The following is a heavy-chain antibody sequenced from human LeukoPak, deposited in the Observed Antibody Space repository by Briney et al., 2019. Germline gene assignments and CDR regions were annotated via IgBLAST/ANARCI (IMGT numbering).Heavy chain of an antibody. V-gene: IGHV3-21*01. D-gene: IGHD3-10*01. J-gene: IGHJ4*02. CDR3: ARDPEYGSGSYDY. Sequence: PGGSLRLSCAASGFTFSSYSMNWVRQAPGKGLEWVSSISSSSSYIYYADSVKGRFTISRDNAKNSLYLQMNSLRAEDTAVYYCARDPEYGSGSYDYRGQGTLVTVSS. CDR1: GFTFSSYS. CDR2: ISSSSSYI.